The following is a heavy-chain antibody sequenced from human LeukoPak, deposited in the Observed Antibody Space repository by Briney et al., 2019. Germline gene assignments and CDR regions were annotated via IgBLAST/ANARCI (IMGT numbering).Heavy chain of an antibody. CDR3: AKQLGYCSDGSCYFPY. J-gene: IGHJ4*02. V-gene: IGHV3-7*03. Sequence: GGSLRLSCAVSGFTFSNYWMSWVRQAPGKGLEWVANIKQDGYEKYYVDSVKGRFTISRDNAKNSLYLQMDSLRAEDTAVFYCAKQLGYCSDGSCYFPYWGQGTLVTVSS. D-gene: IGHD2-15*01. CDR1: GFTFSNYW. CDR2: IKQDGYEK.